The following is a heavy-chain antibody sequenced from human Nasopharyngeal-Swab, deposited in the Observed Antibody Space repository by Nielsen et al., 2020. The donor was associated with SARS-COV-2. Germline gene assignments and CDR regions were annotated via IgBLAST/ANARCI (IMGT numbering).Heavy chain of an antibody. J-gene: IGHJ4*02. D-gene: IGHD3-10*02. CDR3: ARDVRVGECKPFDY. Sequence: IRQSPSSGLEWLGRTYSRSKWYYDYAVSVRSRITINPDTSKNQFSLQLNSVTPEDTAVYYCARDVRVGECKPFDYWGQGTPVTVSS. CDR2: TYSRSKWYY. V-gene: IGHV6-1*01.